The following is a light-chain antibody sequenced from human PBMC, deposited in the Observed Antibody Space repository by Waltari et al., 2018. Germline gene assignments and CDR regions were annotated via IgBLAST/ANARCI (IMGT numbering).Light chain of an antibody. J-gene: IGLJ3*02. CDR3: LLYYGGAQPGV. Sequence: QTVVTQEPSLTVSPGGTVTLTCASSTGAVTSGYYPNWFQQKPGQAPRALIYSTSNKHPWTPARFSGSLLGGKAALTLSGVQPEDEAEYYCLLYYGGAQPGVFGGGTKLTVL. V-gene: IGLV7-43*01. CDR2: STS. CDR1: TGAVTSGYY.